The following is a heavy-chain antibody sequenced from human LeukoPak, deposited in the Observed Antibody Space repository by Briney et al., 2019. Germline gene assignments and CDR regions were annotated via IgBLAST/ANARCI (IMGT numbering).Heavy chain of an antibody. D-gene: IGHD2-8*01. V-gene: IGHV4-34*01. CDR3: ARAVLMVYAIRYGMDV. Sequence: PSETLSLTCAVYGGSFSGYYWSWIRQPPGKGLEWIGEINHSGSTNYNPSLKSRVTISVDTSKNQFSLKLSSVTAADTAVYYCARAVLMVYAIRYGMDVWGQGTTVTVSS. CDR2: INHSGST. CDR1: GGSFSGYY. J-gene: IGHJ6*02.